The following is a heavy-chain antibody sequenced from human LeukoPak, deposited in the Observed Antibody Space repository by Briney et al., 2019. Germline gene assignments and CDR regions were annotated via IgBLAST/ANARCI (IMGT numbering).Heavy chain of an antibody. J-gene: IGHJ4*02. CDR3: ARTNYDYVWGSYRRNYFDC. CDR2: IIPIFGTA. CDR1: GGTFSSYA. Sequence: GASVKVSCKASGGTFSSYAISWVRQAPGQGLEWMGGIIPIFGTANYAQKFQGRVTITADESTSTAYMELSSLRSEDTAVYYCARTNYDYVWGSYRRNYFDCWGQGTLVTVSS. D-gene: IGHD3-16*02. V-gene: IGHV1-69*13.